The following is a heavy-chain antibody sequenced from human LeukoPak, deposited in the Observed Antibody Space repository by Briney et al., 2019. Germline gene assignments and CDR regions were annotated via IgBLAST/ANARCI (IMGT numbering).Heavy chain of an antibody. CDR3: VESKEVRGDYYFDY. D-gene: IGHD3-10*01. CDR1: GFTFSSSG. CDR2: IWSDGNKK. V-gene: IGHV3-33*06. Sequence: QPGRSLRLSCAAPGFTFSSSGMHWVRQAPGKGLEGVALIWSDGNKKYYEDSVKGRFTISRDNSKNTLFLQMNRLRAEDTGVYYCVESKEVRGDYYFDYWGQGTLVTVSS. J-gene: IGHJ4*02.